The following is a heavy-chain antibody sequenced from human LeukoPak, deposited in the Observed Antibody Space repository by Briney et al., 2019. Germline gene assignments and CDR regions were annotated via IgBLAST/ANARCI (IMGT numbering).Heavy chain of an antibody. V-gene: IGHV1-18*04. J-gene: IGHJ6*02. CDR1: GFTLTKYG. Sequence: GSVKVSCMASGFTLTKYGISWVRQAPGQGPEWMGWISGYNGNTDYAQKFQGRVTMTTDRATSTAYMELRDLTSDDTAIYYCGRDYYYATSAPYNSGLDVWGQGTTVTVSS. CDR2: ISGYNGNT. D-gene: IGHD1-26*01. CDR3: GRDYYYATSAPYNSGLDV.